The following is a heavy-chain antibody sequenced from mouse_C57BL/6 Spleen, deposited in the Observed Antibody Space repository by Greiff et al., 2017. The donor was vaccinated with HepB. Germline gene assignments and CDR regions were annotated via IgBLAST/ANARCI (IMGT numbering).Heavy chain of an antibody. CDR2: ISSGGDYI. D-gene: IGHD1-1*01. CDR1: GFTFSSYA. CDR3: TRETTVGDYYAMDY. V-gene: IGHV5-9-1*02. Sequence: EVMLVESGEGLVKPGGSLKLSCAASGFTFSSYAMSWVRQTPEKRLEWVAYISSGGDYIYYADTVKGRFTISRDNARNTLYLQMSSLKSEDTAMYYCTRETTVGDYYAMDYWGQGTSVTVSS. J-gene: IGHJ4*01.